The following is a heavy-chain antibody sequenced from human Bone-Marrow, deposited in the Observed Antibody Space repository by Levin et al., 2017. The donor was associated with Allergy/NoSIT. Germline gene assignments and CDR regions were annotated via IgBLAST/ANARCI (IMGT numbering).Heavy chain of an antibody. CDR3: ARQVADGSHYFDY. Sequence: RASVKVSCKTSGYTFSEYYIHWVRQAPGQGLEWMGWINPNNDGTINAQKFRGRVTMTGDTSISTAYMELSRLTTDDTAVYFCARQVADGSHYFDYWGQGTLVTVSS. J-gene: IGHJ4*02. CDR2: INPNNDGT. V-gene: IGHV1-2*02. D-gene: IGHD2-15*01. CDR1: GYTFSEYY.